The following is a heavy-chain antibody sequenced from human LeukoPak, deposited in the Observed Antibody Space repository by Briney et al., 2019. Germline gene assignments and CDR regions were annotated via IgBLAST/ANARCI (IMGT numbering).Heavy chain of an antibody. CDR2: ISDDSNYI. Sequence: GGSLRLSCAASGFTFSTYSGNWIRQAPGKRLEWVSSISDDSNYIFYADSVKGRFTISRDNAKNSLYLQMNSLTAEDSAVYYCASRRGSNRPLDYWGQGTLVTVSS. V-gene: IGHV3-21*01. CDR3: ASRRGSNRPLDY. J-gene: IGHJ4*02. CDR1: GFTFSTYS. D-gene: IGHD1-26*01.